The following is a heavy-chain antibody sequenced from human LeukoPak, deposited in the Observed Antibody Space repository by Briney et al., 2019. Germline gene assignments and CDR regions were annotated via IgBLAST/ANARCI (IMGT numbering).Heavy chain of an antibody. V-gene: IGHV4-59*01. CDR3: ARELGATVVNYGMDV. CDR2: IHYSGST. J-gene: IGHJ6*02. Sequence: SETLSLTCTVSGGSISNYYWSWIRQPPGKGLEWIWYIHYSGSTNYNPSLKSRVTMSVDTSKNQLSLKLTSMTAADTAVYYCARELGATVVNYGMDVWGQGTTVTVSS. CDR1: GGSISNYY. D-gene: IGHD4-23*01.